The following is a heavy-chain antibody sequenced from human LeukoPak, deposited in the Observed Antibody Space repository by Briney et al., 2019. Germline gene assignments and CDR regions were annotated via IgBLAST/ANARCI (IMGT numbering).Heavy chain of an antibody. CDR3: AKDEYGMDV. CDR2: ISYDGSNK. Sequence: PGNSLRLSCTASGFNFNNYGLHWVRQAPGKGLEWVAVISYDGSNKYYADSVKGRFTISRDNSKNTLYLQMNSLRAEDTAVYYCAKDEYGMDVWGQGTTVTVSS. V-gene: IGHV3-30*18. J-gene: IGHJ6*02. CDR1: GFNFNNYG.